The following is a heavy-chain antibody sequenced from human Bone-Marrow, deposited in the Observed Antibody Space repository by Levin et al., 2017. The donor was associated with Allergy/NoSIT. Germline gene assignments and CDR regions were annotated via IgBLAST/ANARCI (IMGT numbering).Heavy chain of an antibody. Sequence: AGGSLRLSCAASGFIFSKYGMHWVRQAPGKGLEWVSCISSRSRGIYYADSVKGRFTISRDNAKNSLFLQMNSLTAEDTAVYFCARDTFSPDASRYDGYYFYGMDVWGQGTTVIVSS. V-gene: IGHV3-21*01. J-gene: IGHJ6*02. D-gene: IGHD3-10*01. CDR3: ARDTFSPDASRYDGYYFYGMDV. CDR1: GFIFSKYG. CDR2: ISSRSRGI.